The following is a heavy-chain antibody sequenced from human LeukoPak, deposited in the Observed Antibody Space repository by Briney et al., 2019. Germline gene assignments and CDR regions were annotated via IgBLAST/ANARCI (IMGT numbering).Heavy chain of an antibody. V-gene: IGHV3-11*04. Sequence: GGSLRLSCGDSGFTFSDYYMSWILQAPGKGLEWLSYISSSGSTIYYADSVKGRFTVSRDNAKNTLYLQMNSLRAEDTAVYYCATGHSSGWYMDFDIWGQGTMVTVSS. CDR3: ATGHSSGWYMDFDI. J-gene: IGHJ3*02. D-gene: IGHD6-19*01. CDR2: ISSSGSTI. CDR1: GFTFSDYY.